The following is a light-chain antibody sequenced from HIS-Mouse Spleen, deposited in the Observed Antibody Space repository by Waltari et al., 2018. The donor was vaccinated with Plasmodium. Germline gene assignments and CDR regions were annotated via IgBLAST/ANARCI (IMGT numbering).Light chain of an antibody. Sequence: DVVMTQSPLSLPVTLGQPASISCRSSQSLVHSAGNTYLNWFQQRPGQSPRHLIYKVSNRDSGVPDRFSGSGSGTDFTLKISRVEAEDVGVYYCMQGTHWPWTFGQGTKVEIK. CDR2: KVS. CDR1: QSLVHSAGNTY. J-gene: IGKJ1*01. V-gene: IGKV2-30*02. CDR3: MQGTHWPWT.